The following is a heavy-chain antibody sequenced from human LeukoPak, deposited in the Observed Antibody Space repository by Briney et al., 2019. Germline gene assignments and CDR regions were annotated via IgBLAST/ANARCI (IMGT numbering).Heavy chain of an antibody. V-gene: IGHV3-30*02. CDR3: SLLLWFGELGSGFDY. Sequence: GGSLRLSCAASGFTFSSYDMHWVRQAPGKGLEWVAFIRYDGSNKYYADSVKGRFTISRDNSKNTLYLQMNSLRAEDTAVYYCSLLLWFGELGSGFDYWGQGTLVTVSS. D-gene: IGHD3-10*01. CDR2: IRYDGSNK. CDR1: GFTFSSYD. J-gene: IGHJ4*02.